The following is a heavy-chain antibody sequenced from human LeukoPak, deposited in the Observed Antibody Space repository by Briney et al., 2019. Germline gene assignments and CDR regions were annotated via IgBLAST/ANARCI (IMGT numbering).Heavy chain of an antibody. V-gene: IGHV3-21*01. CDR2: ISSSSSYI. D-gene: IGHD2-2*01. J-gene: IGHJ4*02. Sequence: GGSLRLSCAASGFTFSSYSMTWVRQAPGKGLEWVSSISSSSSYIYYAGSVKGRFTISRDSAKKSLYLQMNSLRAEDTAVYYCARGCSSTSCQGRWGQGTLVSVSS. CDR3: ARGCSSTSCQGR. CDR1: GFTFSSYS.